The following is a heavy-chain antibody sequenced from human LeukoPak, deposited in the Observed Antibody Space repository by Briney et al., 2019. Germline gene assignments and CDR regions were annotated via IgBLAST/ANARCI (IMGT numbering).Heavy chain of an antibody. CDR2: ISSSSSYI. D-gene: IGHD6-13*01. J-gene: IGHJ4*02. V-gene: IGHV3-21*01. CDR1: GFTFSNFN. CDR3: ARRTAIATAGTLLYYFDY. Sequence: GGSLRLSCEASGFTFSNFNMNWVRQAPGKGLEWLSSISSSSSYIYHADSVKGRFTISRDNAKNSLYLQMNSLRAEDTAIYYCARRTAIATAGTLLYYFDYWGLGTVVTVSS.